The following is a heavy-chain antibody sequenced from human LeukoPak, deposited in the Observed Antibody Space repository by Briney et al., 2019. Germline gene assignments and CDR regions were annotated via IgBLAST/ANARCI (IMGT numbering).Heavy chain of an antibody. CDR1: GFTFSRYS. Sequence: GGSLRLSCAASGFTFSRYSMNWVREAPGKGVDCVTSISSCSSYIYYADSVKSRFTISRHNGKNSLYLQMNSLRAEDTAVYYCAKGSGYEAQYYYYYMDVWGKGTTVTISS. J-gene: IGHJ6*03. CDR3: AKGSGYEAQYYYYYMDV. D-gene: IGHD5-12*01. V-gene: IGHV3-21*01. CDR2: ISSCSSYI.